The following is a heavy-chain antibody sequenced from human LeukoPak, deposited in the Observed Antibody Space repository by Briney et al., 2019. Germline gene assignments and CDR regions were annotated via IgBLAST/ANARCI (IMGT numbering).Heavy chain of an antibody. CDR2: ISYDGSNK. J-gene: IGHJ4*02. V-gene: IGHV3-30*03. CDR1: GFTFSSYG. D-gene: IGHD6-19*01. CDR3: ARGSSGWTTFDY. Sequence: PGGSLRLSCAASGFTFSSYGMHWVRQAPGKGLEWVAVISYDGSNKYYADSVKGRFTISRDNSKNTLYLQMNSLRAEDTAVYYCARGSSGWTTFDYWGQGTLVTVSS.